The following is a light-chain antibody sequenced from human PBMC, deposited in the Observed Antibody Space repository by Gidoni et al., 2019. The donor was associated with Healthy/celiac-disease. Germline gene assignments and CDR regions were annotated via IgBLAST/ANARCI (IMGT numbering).Light chain of an antibody. CDR1: QSVSSN. J-gene: IGKJ2*01. CDR3: QQCNNWPYT. CDR2: GAS. V-gene: IGKV3-15*01. Sequence: EVVMTQSPASLSGSPGESATLSCRASQSVSSNLAWYQQKPGQAPRLLIYGASTRDTGIPARFSGSGSGTEFTLTISSLQSEDFAVYYCQQCNNWPYTFGQGTKLEIK.